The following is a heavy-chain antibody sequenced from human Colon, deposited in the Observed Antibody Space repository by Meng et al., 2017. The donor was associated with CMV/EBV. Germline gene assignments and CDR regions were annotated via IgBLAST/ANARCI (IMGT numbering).Heavy chain of an antibody. CDR3: VRESQSGSYIYLQH. CDR1: GYTFTNYG. V-gene: IGHV1-18*01. Sequence: VRLVQCGAEVKQPGASVKVSCKASGYTFTNYGISWVRQAPGQGLEWMGWISAYTGDTYYAQKFQGRVTMTTDTSTSTAYMELRRLRSDDTAVYYCVRESQSGSYIYLQHWGQGTLVTVSS. J-gene: IGHJ1*01. D-gene: IGHD1-26*01. CDR2: ISAYTGDT.